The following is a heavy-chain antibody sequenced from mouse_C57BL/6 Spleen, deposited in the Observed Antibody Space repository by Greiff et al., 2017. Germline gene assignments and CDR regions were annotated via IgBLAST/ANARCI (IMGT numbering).Heavy chain of an antibody. D-gene: IGHD1-1*01. CDR2: ITPSNGGT. CDR1: GYTFTSYW. CDR3: AIYGSSYSDYFDD. Sequence: QVQLKESGTELVKPGASVKLSCKASGYTFTSYWMHWVKQRPGQGLEWIGNITPSNGGTNYNEKFKSKATLTVDKSSSTAYMQLSSLTSEDSAVYYGAIYGSSYSDYFDDWGQGTTLTVSS. V-gene: IGHV1-53*01. J-gene: IGHJ2*01.